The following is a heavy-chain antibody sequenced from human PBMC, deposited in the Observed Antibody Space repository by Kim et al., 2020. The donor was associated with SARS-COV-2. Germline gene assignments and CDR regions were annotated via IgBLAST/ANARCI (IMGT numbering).Heavy chain of an antibody. CDR1: GFTFSSYG. J-gene: IGHJ4*02. V-gene: IGHV3-30*18. D-gene: IGHD6-13*01. CDR3: AKDSVAAAGNVLDY. CDR2: ISYDGSNK. Sequence: GGSLRLSCAASGFTFSSYGMHWVRQAPGKGLEWVAVISYDGSNKYYADSVKGRFTISRDNSKNTLYLQMNSLRAEDTAVYYCAKDSVAAAGNVLDYWGQGTLVTVSS.